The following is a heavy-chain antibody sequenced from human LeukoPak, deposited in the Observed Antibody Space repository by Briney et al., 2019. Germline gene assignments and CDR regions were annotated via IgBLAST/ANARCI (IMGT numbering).Heavy chain of an antibody. V-gene: IGHV3-7*01. J-gene: IGHJ4*02. CDR2: INPDGSAT. CDR1: GFTFRSDW. CDR3: ASLVGAHG. D-gene: IGHD1-26*01. Sequence: GGSLRLSCAASGFTFRSDWMSWFGQPPEKGLEWAANINPDGSATYYVDSVKGRFIISRDNTKNSLYLQMNSLRAEDTAVYYCASLVGAHGWGQGTLVTVSS.